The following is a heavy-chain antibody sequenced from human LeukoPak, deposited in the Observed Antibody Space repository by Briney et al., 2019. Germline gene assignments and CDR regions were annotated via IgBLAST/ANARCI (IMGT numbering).Heavy chain of an antibody. J-gene: IGHJ3*02. CDR2: INPNSGGT. Sequence: GASVKVSCKASGYTFTGYYMHWVRQAPGQGLEWMGWINPNSGGTNYAQKFQGRVTMTRDTSISTAYMELSRLRSDDTAVYYCARVGKGRWLQLIFWLDAFDIWGQGTMVTVSS. CDR1: GYTFTGYY. CDR3: ARVGKGRWLQLIFWLDAFDI. V-gene: IGHV1-2*02. D-gene: IGHD5-24*01.